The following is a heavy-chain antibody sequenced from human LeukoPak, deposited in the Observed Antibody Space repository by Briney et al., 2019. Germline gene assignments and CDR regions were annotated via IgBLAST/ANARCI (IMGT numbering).Heavy chain of an antibody. Sequence: SETLSLTCIVSGFSISSYYRSWIRQPPGKGLEWIGYIYNSGTTNYNPSLKSRVTISVDTSKNQFSLKLSSVTAANTAVYYCARAPQAGYGDYFSLGLNYYYYYMDVWGKGTTVTVSS. CDR3: ARAPQAGYGDYFSLGLNYYYYYMDV. CDR1: GFSISSYY. D-gene: IGHD4-17*01. V-gene: IGHV4-59*01. J-gene: IGHJ6*03. CDR2: IYNSGTT.